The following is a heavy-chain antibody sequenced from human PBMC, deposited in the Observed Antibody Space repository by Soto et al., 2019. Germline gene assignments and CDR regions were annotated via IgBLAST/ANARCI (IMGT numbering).Heavy chain of an antibody. Sequence: SVKVSCKASGGTFSSFGISWVRQAPGQGLEWMGGIIPVFGRPNYAQRFRGRLTITADESTNTCYMELIDLESEDTAVYYCAREGSGYNFWGQGTLVTVSS. D-gene: IGHD5-12*01. V-gene: IGHV1-69*13. CDR1: GGTFSSFG. CDR2: IIPVFGRP. J-gene: IGHJ4*02. CDR3: AREGSGYNF.